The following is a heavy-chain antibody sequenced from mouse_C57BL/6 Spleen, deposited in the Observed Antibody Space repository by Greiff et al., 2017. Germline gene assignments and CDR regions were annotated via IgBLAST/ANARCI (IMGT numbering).Heavy chain of an antibody. CDR3: VRQKGFLFDY. V-gene: IGHV10-1*01. CDR1: GFSFNTYA. CDR2: IRSKSNNYAT. J-gene: IGHJ2*01. Sequence: EVQGVESGGGLVQPKGSLKLSCAASGFSFNTYAMNWVRQAPGKGLEWVARIRSKSNNYATYYADSVKDRFTISRDDSESMLYLQMNNLKTEDTAMYYCVRQKGFLFDYWGQGTTLTVSS.